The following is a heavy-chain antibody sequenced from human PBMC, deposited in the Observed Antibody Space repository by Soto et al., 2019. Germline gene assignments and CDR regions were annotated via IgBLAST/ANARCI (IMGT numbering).Heavy chain of an antibody. J-gene: IGHJ5*02. Sequence: QVTLKESCPVLLKPTETLTLTFTVSGFSLNNPMMGVTWLRQPPGKALEWLAHIFSSDEKSYSTSLKNRLTISQDTSKSQVVLTLTNVDPVDTATYFCARRRGDILTIDPWGQGTLVTVSS. CDR2: IFSSDEK. CDR1: GFSLNNPMMG. V-gene: IGHV2-26*01. CDR3: ARRRGDILTIDP. D-gene: IGHD3-9*01.